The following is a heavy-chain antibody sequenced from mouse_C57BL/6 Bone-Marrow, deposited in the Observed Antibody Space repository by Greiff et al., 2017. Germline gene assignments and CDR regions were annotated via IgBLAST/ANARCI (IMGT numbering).Heavy chain of an antibody. J-gene: IGHJ2*01. Sequence: DVKLVESGGGLVKPGGSLKLSCAASGFTFSSYAMSWVRQTPEKRLEWVATISDGGSYTYYPDNVKGRFTISRDNAKNNLYQQMSHMKSADTAIYDCARMDDHYWGQGTTLTVSS. CDR1: GFTFSSYA. CDR3: ARMDDHY. D-gene: IGHD2-12*01. V-gene: IGHV5-4*03. CDR2: ISDGGSYT.